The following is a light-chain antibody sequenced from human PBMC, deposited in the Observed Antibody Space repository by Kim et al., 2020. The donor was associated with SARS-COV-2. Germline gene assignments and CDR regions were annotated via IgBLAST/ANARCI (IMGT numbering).Light chain of an antibody. V-gene: IGKV1-5*01. J-gene: IGKJ1*01. Sequence: EIQLTQPPSTLSASVGDRVPITCRASQSISSGLAWYQQKPGKAPKLLMYDVPSFQNGAPSRFGGSGSGTEFSLTISSLQPDDFATYFCQHFNSYWWTFRQGTTVDIK. CDR1: QSISSG. CDR3: QHFNSYWWT. CDR2: DVP.